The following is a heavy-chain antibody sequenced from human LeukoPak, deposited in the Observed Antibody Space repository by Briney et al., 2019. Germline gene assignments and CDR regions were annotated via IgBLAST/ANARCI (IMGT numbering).Heavy chain of an antibody. CDR3: ARYTSGSYFDS. J-gene: IGHJ4*02. CDR2: IYKSGNT. Sequence: GGSLRLSCAASGFTVSSNDMTWVRQAPGKGLERVSVIYKSGNTFYSDSVKGRFTISRDNSKNTVYLQMDSLRAEDTAVYYCARYTSGSYFDSWGQGTLVTVSS. CDR1: GFTVSSND. V-gene: IGHV3-53*01. D-gene: IGHD6-19*01.